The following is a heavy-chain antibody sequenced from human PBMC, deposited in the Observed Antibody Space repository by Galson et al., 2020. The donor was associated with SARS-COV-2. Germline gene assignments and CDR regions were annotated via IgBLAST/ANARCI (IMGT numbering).Heavy chain of an antibody. J-gene: IGHJ3*02. V-gene: IGHV3-23*01. CDR2: ISDSGGGT. CDR1: GFTFSTYA. Sequence: TGGSLRLSCAASGFTFSTYAMSWVRQAPGKGLEWVSLISDSGGGTYYADSVKGRFTLSRDNSRGTLYLQMNSLRAEDTAVYYCARRRALRDGVDIWGQGTMVTVSS. CDR3: ARRRALRDGVDI. D-gene: IGHD4-17*01.